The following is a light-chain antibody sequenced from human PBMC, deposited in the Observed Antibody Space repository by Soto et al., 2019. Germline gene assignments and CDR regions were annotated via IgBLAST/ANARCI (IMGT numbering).Light chain of an antibody. CDR2: GAS. Sequence: EIVMTQSPAILSVSPGERATLSCRASQTVASNLAWYQQKPGHAPRPLIHGASTRATGVSARFSGSGSGTEFTLTISSLQSEDFAVYYCQQYHNWPPQYTFGQGTKLQIK. J-gene: IGKJ2*01. CDR1: QTVASN. CDR3: QQYHNWPPQYT. V-gene: IGKV3-15*01.